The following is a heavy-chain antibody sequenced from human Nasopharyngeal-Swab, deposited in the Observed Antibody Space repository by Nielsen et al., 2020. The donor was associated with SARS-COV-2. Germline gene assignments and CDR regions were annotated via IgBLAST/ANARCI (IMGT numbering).Heavy chain of an antibody. Sequence: SETLSLTCAVYGGSFSGYYWSWIRQPPGKGLEWIGEINHSGSTNYNPSLKSRVIISVDTSKNQFSLKLSSVTAADTAVYYCARGQRLWFGETGMDVWGQGTTVTVSS. D-gene: IGHD3-10*01. CDR1: GGSFSGYY. J-gene: IGHJ6*02. V-gene: IGHV4-34*01. CDR2: INHSGST. CDR3: ARGQRLWFGETGMDV.